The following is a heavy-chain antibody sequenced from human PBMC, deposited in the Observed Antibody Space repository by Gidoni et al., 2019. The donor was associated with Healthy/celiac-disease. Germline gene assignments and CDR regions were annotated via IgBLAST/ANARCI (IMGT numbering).Heavy chain of an antibody. CDR3: ARNQYYYDSSGYPPFDY. D-gene: IGHD3-22*01. J-gene: IGHJ4*02. V-gene: IGHV3-48*01. CDR2: ISSSSSTI. Sequence: EVQLVESGGGLVQPGGSLRLSCAASGFTFSTYRMHWVRQAPWKGLEWVSYISSSSSTIYYADSVKGRVTISRDNAKNSLYLQMNSLRAEDTAVYYCARNQYYYDSSGYPPFDYWGQGTLVTVSS. CDR1: GFTFSTYR.